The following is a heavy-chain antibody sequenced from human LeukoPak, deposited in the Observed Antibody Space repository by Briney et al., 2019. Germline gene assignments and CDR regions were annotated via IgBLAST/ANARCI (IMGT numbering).Heavy chain of an antibody. Sequence: TGGSLRLSCAASGFTFSRYSMNWVRQAPGKGLEWVSSISTSSSYIYYADSVKGRFTISRDNAKNSLFLQMNSLRAEDTAVYYCARGGDHPTFLFQYTDVCGKGSSVSVSS. V-gene: IGHV3-21*01. J-gene: IGHJ6*03. CDR1: GFTFSRYS. CDR3: ARGGDHPTFLFQYTDV. CDR2: ISTSSSYI. D-gene: IGHD3-16*01.